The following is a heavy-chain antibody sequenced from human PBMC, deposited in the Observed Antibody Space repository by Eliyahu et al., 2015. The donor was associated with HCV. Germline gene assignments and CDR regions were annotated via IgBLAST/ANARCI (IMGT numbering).Heavy chain of an antibody. D-gene: IGHD6-19*01. CDR2: IHYSGST. CDR3: ASGGGGIAVAGTGGWFDP. J-gene: IGHJ5*02. CDR1: GGSITTYS. Sequence: QVQLQESGPGLVKPSETVSLTCTVXGGSITTYSWSWIRQPPGKGLEWIGYIHYSGSTNYNPSLKSRVTISLDTSKNQFSLNLTSVTAADTAVYYCASGGGGIAVAGTGGWFDPWGQGALVAVSS. V-gene: IGHV4-59*01.